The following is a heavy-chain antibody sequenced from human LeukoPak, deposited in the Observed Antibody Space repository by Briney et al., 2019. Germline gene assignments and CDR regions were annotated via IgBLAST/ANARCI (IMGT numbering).Heavy chain of an antibody. Sequence: GGSLRLSCAASGFTFSSYAMSWVRQAPGKGLEWVSAISGSGGSTYYADSVKGRFTISRDNSKNTLYLQMNSLRAEDTAVYYCAKDLEDIVVVPAATIFDAFDIWGQGTMVTVSS. CDR1: GFTFSSYA. V-gene: IGHV3-23*01. J-gene: IGHJ3*02. CDR2: ISGSGGST. CDR3: AKDLEDIVVVPAATIFDAFDI. D-gene: IGHD2-2*01.